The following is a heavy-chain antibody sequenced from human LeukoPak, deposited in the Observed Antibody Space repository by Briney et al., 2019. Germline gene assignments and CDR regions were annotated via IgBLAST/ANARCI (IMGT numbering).Heavy chain of an antibody. CDR1: GFTFSSNW. V-gene: IGHV3-7*01. J-gene: IGHJ4*02. D-gene: IGHD6-13*01. CDR2: IKPDGSAE. CDR3: ARANNSSWHN. Sequence: GSLRLSCATSGFTFSSNWMSWVRNAPGRGLDWVANIKPDGSAEYYAASVKGRFTVSRDNAKNSLYLQMNSLRVEDTAVYYCARANNSSWHNWGQGTLVTVSS.